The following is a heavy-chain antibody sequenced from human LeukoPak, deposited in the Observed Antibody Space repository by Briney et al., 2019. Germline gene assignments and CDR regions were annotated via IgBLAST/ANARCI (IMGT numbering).Heavy chain of an antibody. D-gene: IGHD1-7*01. Sequence: GGSLRLSCAASGFTFSSYPMHWVRQAPGKGLEHVSAIRSNGDNTYYANSVKGRFTISRDSSKNTLFLQMNSLRGEDTAVYYCAKDREGTIADYFDYWGQGTLVTVSS. J-gene: IGHJ4*02. CDR2: IRSNGDNT. V-gene: IGHV3-64*04. CDR1: GFTFSSYP. CDR3: AKDREGTIADYFDY.